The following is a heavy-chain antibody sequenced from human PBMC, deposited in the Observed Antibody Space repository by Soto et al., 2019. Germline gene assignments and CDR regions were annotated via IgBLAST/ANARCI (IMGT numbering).Heavy chain of an antibody. V-gene: IGHV3-23*01. Sequence: QLLESGGGLVQPGGSPRLSCAASGFTFSIYSMNWVRQAPGKGLEWVSLISGSGGSTHYADSVEGRFTISRDNSKNTLYLEMDSLRAEDTAVYYCAKVVKYDVLTGHYKGPDYYGMDVWGQGTTVTVSS. J-gene: IGHJ6*02. CDR2: ISGSGGST. CDR1: GFTFSIYS. D-gene: IGHD3-9*01. CDR3: AKVVKYDVLTGHYKGPDYYGMDV.